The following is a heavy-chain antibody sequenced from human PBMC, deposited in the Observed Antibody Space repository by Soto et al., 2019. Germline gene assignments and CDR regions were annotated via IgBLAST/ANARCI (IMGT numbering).Heavy chain of an antibody. CDR1: GYTFTSYA. Sequence: ASVKVSCKASGYTFTSYAMHWVRQAPGQRLEWMGWINAGNGNTKYSQKFQGRVTITRDTSASTAYMELSSLRSEDTAVYYCARAGKSLANYYFDYWGQGTLVTVSS. CDR2: INAGNGNT. J-gene: IGHJ4*02. D-gene: IGHD3-10*01. V-gene: IGHV1-3*01. CDR3: ARAGKSLANYYFDY.